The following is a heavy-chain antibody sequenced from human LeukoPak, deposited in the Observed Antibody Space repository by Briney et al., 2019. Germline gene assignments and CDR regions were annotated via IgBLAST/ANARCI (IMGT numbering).Heavy chain of an antibody. Sequence: GGSLRLSCAASGFTFSSYAMSWVRQAPGKGLVWVSRISKDGSSTYYADSVKGRFTTSRDNAKNTLYLQMNSLRAKDTAVYYCARDEVGVGATHDYWGQGTLVTVSS. J-gene: IGHJ4*02. CDR1: GFTFSSYA. V-gene: IGHV3-74*01. CDR2: ISKDGSST. D-gene: IGHD1-26*01. CDR3: ARDEVGVGATHDY.